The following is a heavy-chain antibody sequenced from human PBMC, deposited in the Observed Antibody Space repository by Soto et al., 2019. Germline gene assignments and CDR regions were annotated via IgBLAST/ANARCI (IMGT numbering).Heavy chain of an antibody. D-gene: IGHD6-6*01. CDR2: IYSGGST. Sequence: GGSLRLSCAASGFTVSSNYMSWVRQAPGKGLEWVSVIYSGGSTYYADSVKGRFTISRDNSKNTLYLQMNSLRAEDTAVYYCARDKGGQLAINHFDYWGQGTLVTVSS. J-gene: IGHJ4*02. V-gene: IGHV3-66*01. CDR1: GFTVSSNY. CDR3: ARDKGGQLAINHFDY.